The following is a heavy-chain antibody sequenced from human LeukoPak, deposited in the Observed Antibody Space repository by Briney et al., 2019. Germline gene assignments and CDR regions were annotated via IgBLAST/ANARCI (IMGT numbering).Heavy chain of an antibody. J-gene: IGHJ6*02. CDR1: GFTFSSYA. Sequence: GGSLRLSCAASGFTFSSYAMHWVRQAPGKGLEWVAVISYDGSNKYYADSVKGRFTISRDNSENTLYLQMNSLRAEDTAVYYCARDPHEYCSSTSCYGMVYYYYGMDVWGQGTTVTVSS. CDR2: ISYDGSNK. CDR3: ARDPHEYCSSTSCYGMVYYYYGMDV. D-gene: IGHD2-2*01. V-gene: IGHV3-30-3*01.